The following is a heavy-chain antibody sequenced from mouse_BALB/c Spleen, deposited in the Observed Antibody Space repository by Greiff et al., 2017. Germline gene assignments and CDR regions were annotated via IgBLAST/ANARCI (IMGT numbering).Heavy chain of an antibody. CDR2: IDPANGNT. CDR3: ASTHYYGYYAMDY. D-gene: IGHD1-2*01. J-gene: IGHJ4*01. CDR1: GFNIKDTY. V-gene: IGHV14-3*02. Sequence: VQLQQSGAELVKPGASVKLSCTASGFNIKDTYMHWVKQRPEQGLEWIGRIDPANGNTKYDPKFQGKATITADTSSNTAYLQLSSLTSEDTAVYYCASTHYYGYYAMDYWGQGTSVTVSS.